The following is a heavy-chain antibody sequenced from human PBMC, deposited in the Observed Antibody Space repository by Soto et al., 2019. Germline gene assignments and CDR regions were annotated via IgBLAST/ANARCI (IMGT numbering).Heavy chain of an antibody. V-gene: IGHV5-10-1*01. D-gene: IGHD6-6*01. J-gene: IGHJ6*02. CDR1: GYSFTSYW. CDR3: ARHEASAARLVGLDV. CDR2: IDPSDSYT. Sequence: GESLKISCKGSGYSFTSYWISWVRQMPGKGLEWMGRIDPSDSYTNYSPSFQGHVTISVDKSISTAYLQWSSLKASDTAMYYCARHEASAARLVGLDVWGQGTTVTVSS.